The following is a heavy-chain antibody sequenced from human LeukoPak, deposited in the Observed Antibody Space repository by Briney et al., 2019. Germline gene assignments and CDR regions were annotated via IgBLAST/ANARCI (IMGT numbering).Heavy chain of an antibody. V-gene: IGHV1-2*02. CDR1: GYTFTGYY. Sequence: GASVKVSCKASGYTFTGYYMHWVRQAPGQGLGWMGWINPNSGGTNYAQKFQGRVTMTRDTSISTAYMELSSLRSEDTAVYYCATHSRYSSSWYVGYYYYYYMDVWGKGTTVTISS. D-gene: IGHD6-13*01. CDR2: INPNSGGT. J-gene: IGHJ6*03. CDR3: ATHSRYSSSWYVGYYYYYYMDV.